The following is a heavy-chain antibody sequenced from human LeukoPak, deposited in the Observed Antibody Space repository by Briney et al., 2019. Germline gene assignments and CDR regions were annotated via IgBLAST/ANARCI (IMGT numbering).Heavy chain of an antibody. CDR1: GYTFTSYD. V-gene: IGHV1-8*03. J-gene: IGHJ4*02. CDR2: INPNSGNT. D-gene: IGHD1-26*01. CDR3: ASSRGVVGASAFDH. Sequence: AASVKVSSKASGYTFTSYDINWVRQATGQGLEWMGWINPNSGNTGYAQKFQGRVTITRNTSISTAYMELSSLRSEDTAVYYCASSRGVVGASAFDHWGQGTLVTVSS.